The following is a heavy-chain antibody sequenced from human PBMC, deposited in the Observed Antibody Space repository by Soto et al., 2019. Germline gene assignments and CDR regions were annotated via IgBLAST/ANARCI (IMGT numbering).Heavy chain of an antibody. CDR1: GFTFSSYA. J-gene: IGHJ4*02. V-gene: IGHV3-23*01. Sequence: PGGSLRLSCAASGFTFSSYAMSWVRQAPEKGLEWVSAISGRGGTTYYADSVKGRFTISRDTSKNTLYLQMNSLRAEDTAVYYCAKDTWSWTRAESYFDSWGQGTLVTVSS. D-gene: IGHD1-1*01. CDR2: ISGRGGTT. CDR3: AKDTWSWTRAESYFDS.